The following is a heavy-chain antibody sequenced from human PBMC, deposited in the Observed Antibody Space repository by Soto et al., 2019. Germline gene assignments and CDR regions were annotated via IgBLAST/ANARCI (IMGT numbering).Heavy chain of an antibody. CDR2: INPYNDNT. V-gene: IGHV1-18*01. D-gene: IGHD3-22*01. CDR3: AIVPSSGYHNAFDI. Sequence: QVQLVQSGAEVKKPGASVKVSCKTSGYTFINYGFSWVRQAPGQGLEYMGWINPYNDNTDYPQKFQGRVTMTTDTSTSTSYMELRSLRSDDTAVYYCAIVPSSGYHNAFDIWGQGTMVTVSS. CDR1: GYTFINYG. J-gene: IGHJ3*02.